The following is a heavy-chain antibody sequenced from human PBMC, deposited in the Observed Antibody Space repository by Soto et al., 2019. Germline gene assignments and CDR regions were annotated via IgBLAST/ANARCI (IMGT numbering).Heavy chain of an antibody. D-gene: IGHD6-13*01. J-gene: IGHJ4*02. Sequence: QVQLGESGGGVVQPGGSLRLSCAASGFTFRTYAMDWVRQAPGKGLEWVAVISYDGTNKYYADSVKGRFTISRDNPKNTLSLQMNSLRAEDTAVYYCARGDSNSWSDYWGQGTLVTVSS. CDR3: ARGDSNSWSDY. CDR1: GFTFRTYA. CDR2: ISYDGTNK. V-gene: IGHV3-30*01.